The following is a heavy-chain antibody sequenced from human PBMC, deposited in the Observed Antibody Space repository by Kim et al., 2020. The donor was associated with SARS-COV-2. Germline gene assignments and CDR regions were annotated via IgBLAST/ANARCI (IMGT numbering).Heavy chain of an antibody. J-gene: IGHJ6*02. CDR2: ISGSSGDT. CDR1: GFTLSDYY. CDR3: ARRFGDPSGMDV. D-gene: IGHD3-10*01. V-gene: IGHV3-11*03. Sequence: GGSLRLSCAASGFTLSDYYMKWIRQAPGKGLEWVSYISGSSGDTKYADSVKGRFTISRDNAKNSLYLQMNSLRAEDTAIYYCARRFGDPSGMDVWGQGTTVTVSS.